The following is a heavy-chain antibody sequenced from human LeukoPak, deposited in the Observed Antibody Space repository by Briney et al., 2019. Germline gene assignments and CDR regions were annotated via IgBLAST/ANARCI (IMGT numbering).Heavy chain of an antibody. CDR1: GFTFSSHA. CDR2: ISYDGSIK. Sequence: QPGRSLRLSCAASGFTFSSHAMHWVRQAPGKGLEWVAFISYDGSIKYYADSVKGRFTISRDNSKNTLYLQMSSLRTEDTAVYYCARGGQRDGSGWYRHYYYYGMDVWGQGTTVTVSS. J-gene: IGHJ6*02. CDR3: ARGGQRDGSGWYRHYYYYGMDV. V-gene: IGHV3-30-3*01. D-gene: IGHD6-19*01.